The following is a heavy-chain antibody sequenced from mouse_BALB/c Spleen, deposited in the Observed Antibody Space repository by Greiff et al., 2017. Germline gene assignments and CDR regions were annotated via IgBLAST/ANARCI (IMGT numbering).Heavy chain of an antibody. V-gene: IGHV5-9-4*01. CDR3: AREEGSFAY. CDR1: GFTFSSYA. Sequence: EVKLMESGGGLVKPGGSLKLSCAASGFTFSSYAMSWVRQSPEKRLEWVAEISSGGSYTYYPDTVTGRFTISRDNAKNTLYLEMSSLRSEDTAMYYCAREEGSFAYWGQGTLVTVSA. J-gene: IGHJ3*01. D-gene: IGHD3-2*02. CDR2: ISSGGSYT.